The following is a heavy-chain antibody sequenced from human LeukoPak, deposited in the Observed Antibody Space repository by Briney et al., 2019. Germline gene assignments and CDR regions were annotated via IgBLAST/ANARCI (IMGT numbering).Heavy chain of an antibody. V-gene: IGHV3-11*05. CDR1: GFTFSDYY. J-gene: IGHJ4*02. CDR3: ARASNDYGDYDKDY. Sequence: GGSLRLSCAASGFTFSDYYMGWIRQAPGKGLEWVSHISGGSSYTSYADSVKGRFTISRDNAKNSLYLQMNSLRGEDTAVYYCARASNDYGDYDKDYWGQGTLVTVSS. CDR2: ISGGSSYT. D-gene: IGHD4-17*01.